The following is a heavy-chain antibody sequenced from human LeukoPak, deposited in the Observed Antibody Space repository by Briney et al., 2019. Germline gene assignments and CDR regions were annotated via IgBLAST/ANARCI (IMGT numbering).Heavy chain of an antibody. CDR1: GGTFSSYA. Sequence: SVKVSCKASGGTFSSYAISWVRQAPGQGLEWMGGIIPIFGTANYAQKFQGRVTITADESTSTAYMELSSLRSEDTAVYYCARDPKTPYYYDSSGYSYFQHWGQGTLVTVSS. D-gene: IGHD3-22*01. J-gene: IGHJ1*01. CDR3: ARDPKTPYYYDSSGYSYFQH. CDR2: IIPIFGTA. V-gene: IGHV1-69*13.